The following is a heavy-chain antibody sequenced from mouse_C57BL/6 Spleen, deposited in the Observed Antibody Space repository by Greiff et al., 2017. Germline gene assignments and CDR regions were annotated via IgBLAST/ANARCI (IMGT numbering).Heavy chain of an antibody. Sequence: QVQLQQPGAELVMPGASVKLSCKASGYTFTSYWMHWVKQRPGQGLEWIGEIDPSDSYTNYNQKFKGKSTLTVDKSSSTAYMQLSSLTSEDSAVYYCARGDDWVYWGQGTTLTVSS. V-gene: IGHV1-69*01. CDR3: ARGDDWVY. J-gene: IGHJ2*01. D-gene: IGHD2-4*01. CDR1: GYTFTSYW. CDR2: IDPSDSYT.